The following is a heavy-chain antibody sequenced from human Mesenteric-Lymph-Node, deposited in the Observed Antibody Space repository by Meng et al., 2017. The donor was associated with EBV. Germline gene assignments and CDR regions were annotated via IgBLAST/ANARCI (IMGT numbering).Heavy chain of an antibody. J-gene: IGHJ4*02. CDR1: GGSISSSNW. CDR2: IFPTGGT. V-gene: IGHV4-4*02. D-gene: IGHD3-22*01. CDR3: AREGEVGYYESSGYYY. Sequence: QGQTQESGPGLVKPSGTLSLTCAVSGGSISSSNWWTWVRQPPGKGLEWIGEIFPTGGTNYNPSLKSRLTISVDKSKNQFSLKLSSVTAADTAVYYCAREGEVGYYESSGYYYWGQGTLVTVSS.